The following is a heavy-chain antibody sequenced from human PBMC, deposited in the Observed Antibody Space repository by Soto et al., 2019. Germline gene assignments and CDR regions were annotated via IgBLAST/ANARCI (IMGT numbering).Heavy chain of an antibody. CDR1: GGSFSGYY. J-gene: IGHJ6*03. CDR3: ARGRTIFGVAPKYYYYMDV. V-gene: IGHV4-34*01. Sequence: QVQLQQWGAGLLKPSETLSLTCAVYGGSFSGYYWSWIRQPPGKGLEWIGEINHSGSTNYNPSLKSRVPISVDTSKNQFSLKLSSVTAADTAVYYCARGRTIFGVAPKYYYYMDVWGKGTTVTVSS. CDR2: INHSGST. D-gene: IGHD3-3*01.